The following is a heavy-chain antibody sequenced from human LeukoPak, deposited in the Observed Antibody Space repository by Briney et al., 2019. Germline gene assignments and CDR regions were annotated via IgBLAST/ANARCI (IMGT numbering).Heavy chain of an antibody. V-gene: IGHV3-30*18. D-gene: IGHD1-26*01. CDR1: GFAFSNYW. Sequence: ERSQRSSRAASGFAFSNYWLYWIRQAPDKGLECVAVMSYDGSKKYYADSVKGRFTISRDHSKNTLYLQMNSLRVEDTAVYYCAKVLPRVETWDALGNWGRGTGVNVSS. J-gene: IGHJ3*01. CDR3: AKVLPRVETWDALGN. CDR2: MSYDGSKK.